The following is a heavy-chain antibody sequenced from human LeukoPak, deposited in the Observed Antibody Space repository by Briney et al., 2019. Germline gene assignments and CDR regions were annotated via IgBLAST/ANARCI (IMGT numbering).Heavy chain of an antibody. CDR3: TTTRTITSIWYYFDY. D-gene: IGHD6-13*01. Sequence: GGSLRLSCTGSGFTFGDFALGWVRQSLGEGLEWVGFIRSKAYGGTTEYAASVKGRFTITRDDSKSITYLQMNSLKSEDTAVYYCTTTRTITSIWYYFDYWGQGALVTVSS. V-gene: IGHV3-49*04. CDR1: GFTFGDFA. J-gene: IGHJ4*02. CDR2: IRSKAYGGTT.